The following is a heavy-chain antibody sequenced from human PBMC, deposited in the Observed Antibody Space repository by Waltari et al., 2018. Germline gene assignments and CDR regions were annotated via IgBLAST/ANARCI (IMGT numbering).Heavy chain of an antibody. CDR1: GFTVSSNY. Sequence: EVQLVESGGGFIQSGGSLRLSCAASGFTVSSNYMSWVRKAPGKGLELVSVIFSDGRTYYAESVKGRFTISRDNSKNTLYLQINSLRAEDTAVYYCARDSRGGLFFDYWGQGTLVTVSS. CDR2: IFSDGRT. V-gene: IGHV3-53*01. CDR3: ARDSRGGLFFDY. J-gene: IGHJ4*02.